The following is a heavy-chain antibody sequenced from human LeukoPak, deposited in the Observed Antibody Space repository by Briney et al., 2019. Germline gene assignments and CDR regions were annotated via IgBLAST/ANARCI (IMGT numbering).Heavy chain of an antibody. Sequence: GGSLRLSCAASGFTFSSYAMSWVRQAPGKGLEWVSAISGSGGGTYYADSVKGRFTISRDNSKNTLYLQMNSLRAEDTALYYCARAVPRKTIAGTTRVDYWGQGTLVTVSS. CDR2: ISGSGGGT. CDR1: GFTFSSYA. CDR3: ARAVPRKTIAGTTRVDY. D-gene: IGHD1-26*01. V-gene: IGHV3-23*01. J-gene: IGHJ4*02.